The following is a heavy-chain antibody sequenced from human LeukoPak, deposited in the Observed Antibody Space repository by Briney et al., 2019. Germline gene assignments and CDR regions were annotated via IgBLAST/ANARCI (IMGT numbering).Heavy chain of an antibody. CDR1: GFTFDDYA. D-gene: IGHD2-2*01. J-gene: IGHJ4*02. CDR2: ISWNSGSI. Sequence: GRSLRLSCADSGFTFDDYATHWVRQAPGKGLEWVSGISWNSGSIGYADSVKGRFTISRDNAKNSLYLQMNSLRVEDTAVYFCVRPYCSGTSCYHIPYWGQGTLVTVSS. CDR3: VRPYCSGTSCYHIPY. V-gene: IGHV3-9*01.